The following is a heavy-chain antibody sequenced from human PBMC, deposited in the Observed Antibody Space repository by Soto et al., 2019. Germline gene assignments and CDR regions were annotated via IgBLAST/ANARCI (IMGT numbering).Heavy chain of an antibody. CDR2: IDHDGPT. Sequence: EVQLVESGGGLVQPGGSLRLSCAGSGFIFSNYWMHWVRQAPGKGLEWVSRIDHDGPTDYADSVRGRFTVSRDNAENTLYLQMNSLRPEDTAVYYGVRDSHGDYWGQGTLVTVSS. CDR1: GFIFSNYW. CDR3: VRDSHGDY. V-gene: IGHV3-74*01. J-gene: IGHJ4*02.